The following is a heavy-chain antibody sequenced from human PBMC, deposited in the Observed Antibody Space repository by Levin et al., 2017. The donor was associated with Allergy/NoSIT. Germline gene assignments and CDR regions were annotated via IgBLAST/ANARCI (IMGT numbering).Heavy chain of an antibody. CDR2: MVGSTSTT. CDR3: ARDASASSWADYGMDV. D-gene: IGHD6-13*01. Sequence: GGSLRLSCAGSGFSFSTYNMNWVRQAPGKGLEWLSNMVGSTSTTYYADSVKGRFTMSRDSARNSLFLQMNSLTFEETYVDYCARDASASSWADYGMDVWGPGTTVTVSS. CDR1: GFSFSTYN. V-gene: IGHV3-48*01. J-gene: IGHJ6*02.